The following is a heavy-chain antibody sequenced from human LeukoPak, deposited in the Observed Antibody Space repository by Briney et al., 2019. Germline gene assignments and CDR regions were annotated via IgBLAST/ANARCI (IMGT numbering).Heavy chain of an antibody. V-gene: IGHV3-66*02. Sequence: PGGSLRLSCAASGFTVSSNYMSWVRQAPGKGLEWVSVIYSGGSTYYADFVKGRFTISRDNSKNTLYLQMNSLGAEDTAVYYCARDNGSGKYYFDYWGQGTLVTVSS. CDR2: IYSGGST. J-gene: IGHJ4*02. CDR1: GFTVSSNY. D-gene: IGHD3-10*01. CDR3: ARDNGSGKYYFDY.